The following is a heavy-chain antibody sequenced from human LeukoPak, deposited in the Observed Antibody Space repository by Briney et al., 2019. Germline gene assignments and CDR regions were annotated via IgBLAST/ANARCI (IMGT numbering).Heavy chain of an antibody. D-gene: IGHD1-1*01. CDR1: GFTLSSYS. Sequence: GGSLRLSCAASGFTLSSYSMNWVRQTPGKGLEWVSSISSSSSYIYYADSVKGRFTISRDNAKNSLYLQMNSLRAEDTAVYYCARAGYRGAFFDYWGQGTLVTVSS. CDR2: ISSSSSYI. V-gene: IGHV3-21*01. J-gene: IGHJ4*02. CDR3: ARAGYRGAFFDY.